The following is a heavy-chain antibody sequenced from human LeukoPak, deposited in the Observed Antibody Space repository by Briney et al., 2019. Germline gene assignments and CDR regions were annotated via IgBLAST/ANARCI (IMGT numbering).Heavy chain of an antibody. D-gene: IGHD5-18*01. CDR3: ARGGSWGYGY. J-gene: IGHJ4*02. Sequence: SETLSLTCTVSGGSISSSSYYWHWIRQPPGKGLEWIGSMYYSGSTYYNPSLKSRVTISVDTSKNQFSLKLSSVTAADTAVYYCARGGSWGYGYWGQGTLVTVSS. V-gene: IGHV4-39*07. CDR2: MYYSGST. CDR1: GGSISSSSYY.